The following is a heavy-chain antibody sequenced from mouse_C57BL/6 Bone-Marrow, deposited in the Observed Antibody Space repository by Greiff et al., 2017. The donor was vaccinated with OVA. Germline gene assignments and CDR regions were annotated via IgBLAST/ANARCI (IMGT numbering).Heavy chain of an antibody. CDR2: ISYAGSN. D-gene: IGHD2-1*01. CDR3: ARTGNYYFDY. J-gene: IGHJ2*01. Sequence: ESGPGLVKPSQSLSLTCSVTGYSITSGYYWDWIRQFPGNKLEWMGYISYAGSNNYNPSLKNRISITRDTSKNQFFLKLNSVTTEDTATYYCARTGNYYFDYWGQGTTLTVSS. CDR1: GYSITSGYY. V-gene: IGHV3-6*01.